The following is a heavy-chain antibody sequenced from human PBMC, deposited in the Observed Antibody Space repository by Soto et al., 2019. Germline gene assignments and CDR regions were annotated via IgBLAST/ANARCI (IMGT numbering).Heavy chain of an antibody. CDR2: IYHSGST. CDR3: AAGGGLPRYY. J-gene: IGHJ4*02. CDR1: GGSISSGGYS. V-gene: IGHV4-30-2*01. Sequence: QLQLQESGSGLVKPSQTLSLTCAVSGGSISSGGYSWSWIRQPPGKGLEWIGYIYHSGSTYYNPSLKSRGTISVARSRNQFSLKLSSVTAADTAVYYCAAGGGLPRYYWGQGTLVTVSS. D-gene: IGHD5-12*01.